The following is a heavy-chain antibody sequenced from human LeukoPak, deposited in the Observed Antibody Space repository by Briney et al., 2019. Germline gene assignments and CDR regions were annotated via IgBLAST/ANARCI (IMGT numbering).Heavy chain of an antibody. CDR3: ARVDFWSGYYLPTYAFDY. CDR1: GFTFSSYS. V-gene: IGHV3-21*01. J-gene: IGHJ4*02. Sequence: GGSLRLSCAASGFTFSSYSMNWVRQAPGKGLEWVSSICSSSSYIYYADSVKGRFTISRDNAKNSLYLQMNSLRAEDTAVYYCARVDFWSGYYLPTYAFDYWGQGTLVTVSS. CDR2: ICSSSSYI. D-gene: IGHD3-3*01.